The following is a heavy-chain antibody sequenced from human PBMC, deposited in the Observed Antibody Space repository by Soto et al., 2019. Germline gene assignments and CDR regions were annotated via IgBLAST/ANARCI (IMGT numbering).Heavy chain of an antibody. J-gene: IGHJ6*03. CDR3: ARMVRGSNIDYYHYMDV. CDR2: ISANNGDT. D-gene: IGHD3-10*01. Sequence: QVQLVQSGAEVKKPGASVKVSCKASGYTFTSHGISWVRQAPGQGLEWMGWISANNGDTNYAQKFQGRVTVTTDTSTSTGYMELRSLRSEDTAAYYCARMVRGSNIDYYHYMDVWGKGTTVTVSS. V-gene: IGHV1-18*01. CDR1: GYTFTSHG.